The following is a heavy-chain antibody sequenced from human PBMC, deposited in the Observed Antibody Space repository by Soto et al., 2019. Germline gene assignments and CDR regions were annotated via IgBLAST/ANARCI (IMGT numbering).Heavy chain of an antibody. CDR2: INEDGNKQ. J-gene: IGHJ4*02. CDR1: GFTFNTYW. V-gene: IGHV3-7*01. D-gene: IGHD6-25*01. Sequence: EVQLVESGGGLVQPGGSLRLSCVVSGFTFNTYWMTWIRQAPGKGLEWVANINEDGNKQNYVDSVRGRFTISRDNAKTSLYLQMNSVGVEDTAVYYCATRAGAPADWGQGTLVTVSS. CDR3: ATRAGAPAD.